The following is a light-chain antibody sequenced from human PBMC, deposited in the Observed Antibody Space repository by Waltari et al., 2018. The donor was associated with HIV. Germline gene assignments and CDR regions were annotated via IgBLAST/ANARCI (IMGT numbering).Light chain of an antibody. J-gene: IGLJ3*02. V-gene: IGLV1-40*01. CDR1: TSNIGADYD. Sequence: QSVLTQPPSVSGAPGQRVTVSCTGNTSNIGADYDIHWYQQVPGTAPKVVIYDNNNRPSGVPDRVSGSKSGASASLIIAGLQAEDEANYFCQSYDSSLSASVFGGGTKLTVL. CDR2: DNN. CDR3: QSYDSSLSASV.